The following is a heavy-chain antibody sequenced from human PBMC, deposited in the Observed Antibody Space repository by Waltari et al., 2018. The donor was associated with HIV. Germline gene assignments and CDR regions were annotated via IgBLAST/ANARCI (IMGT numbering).Heavy chain of an antibody. J-gene: IGHJ6*02. CDR3: ARVATTETSQFYGMDV. Sequence: VQLVQSGTEVKKPGASVKVSCKASAYTFTGYGIIWVRQAPGQGLEWMGWVNTYNGNKNYAQKFQGRVAMTTDTSTSTAYMELRSLRSDDTAIYFCARVATTETSQFYGMDVWGQGTTVTVSS. D-gene: IGHD2-2*01. CDR2: VNTYNGNK. V-gene: IGHV1-18*01. CDR1: AYTFTGYG.